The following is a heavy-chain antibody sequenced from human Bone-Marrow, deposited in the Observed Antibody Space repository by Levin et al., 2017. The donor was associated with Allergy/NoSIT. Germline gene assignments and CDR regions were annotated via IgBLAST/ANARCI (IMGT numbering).Heavy chain of an antibody. V-gene: IGHV3-9*01. CDR3: AILASRMVRGVRNDY. CDR2: ISWNSGSI. Sequence: GGSLRLSCAASGFTFDDYAMHWVRQAPGKGLEWVSGISWNSGSIGYADSVKGRFTISRDNAKNSLYLQMNSLRAEDTALYYCAILASRMVRGVRNDYWGQGTLVTVSS. J-gene: IGHJ4*02. D-gene: IGHD3-10*01. CDR1: GFTFDDYA.